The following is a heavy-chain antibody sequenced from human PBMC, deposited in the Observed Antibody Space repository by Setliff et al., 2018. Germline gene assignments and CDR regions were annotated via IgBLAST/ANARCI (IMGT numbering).Heavy chain of an antibody. CDR1: GGSFSGYY. J-gene: IGHJ4*02. V-gene: IGHV4-34*01. CDR2: INHSGST. CDR3: ARGGRISYRPSSSWYILDY. Sequence: LSLTCAVYGGSFSGYYWSWIRQPPGKGLEWIGEINHSGSTNYNPSLKSRVTVSVDTSKNQFSLKLSSVTAADTAVYYCARGGRISYRPSSSWYILDYWGQGTLVTVSS. D-gene: IGHD6-13*01.